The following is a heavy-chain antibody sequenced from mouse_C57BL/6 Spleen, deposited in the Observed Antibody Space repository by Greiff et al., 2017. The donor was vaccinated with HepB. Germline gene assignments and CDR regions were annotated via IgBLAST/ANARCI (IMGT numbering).Heavy chain of an antibody. J-gene: IGHJ4*01. V-gene: IGHV14-1*01. CDR1: GFNIKDYY. Sequence: EVQLQQSGAELVRPGASVKLSCTASGFNIKDYYMHWVKQRPEQGLEWIGRIDPEDGDTEYAPKFQGKATMTADTSSNTAYLQLSSLTSADTAVYYCTTNGNLYAMDYWGQGTSVTVSS. D-gene: IGHD2-1*01. CDR3: TTNGNLYAMDY. CDR2: IDPEDGDT.